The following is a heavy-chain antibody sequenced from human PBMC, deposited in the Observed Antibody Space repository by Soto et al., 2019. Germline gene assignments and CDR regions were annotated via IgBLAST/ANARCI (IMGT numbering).Heavy chain of an antibody. CDR2: IKQDGSEK. CDR3: ARGGWIFDI. D-gene: IGHD2-2*03. V-gene: IGHV3-7*04. CDR1: GFTLSSYW. Sequence: PGGSLRLSCAASGFTLSSYWMSWVRQAPGKGLEWVANIKQDGSEKYYVDSVKGRFTISRDNAKNSLYLQMNSLRAEDTAVYYCARGGWIFDIWGQGTMVTVSS. J-gene: IGHJ3*02.